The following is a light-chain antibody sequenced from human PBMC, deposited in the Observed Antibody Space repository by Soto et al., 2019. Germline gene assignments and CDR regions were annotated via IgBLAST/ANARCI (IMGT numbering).Light chain of an antibody. J-gene: IGLJ1*01. Sequence: QSALTQPPSASGSPGQSVTISCTGTSSVVGGYNYVSWYQQHPGKAPKLMIYEVNKRPSGVPDRFSGSKSGNTASLTVSGLQAEDEAYYYCSSYAGSNNFGVFGTGTKVPS. CDR1: SSVVGGYNY. CDR3: SSYAGSNNFGV. CDR2: EVN. V-gene: IGLV2-8*01.